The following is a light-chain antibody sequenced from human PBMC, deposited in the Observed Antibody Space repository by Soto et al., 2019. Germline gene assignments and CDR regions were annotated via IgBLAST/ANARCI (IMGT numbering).Light chain of an antibody. V-gene: IGLV2-14*01. CDR1: SSDIGGYNY. CDR2: EVS. CDR3: SSYTTSTSFIL. Sequence: QSALTQPASVSGSPGQSITISCTGTSSDIGGYNYVSWYLQHPGTAPKAMIYEVSSRPSGVSNRFSGSKSGNTASLTISGLQAEDEAYYYCSSYTTSTSFILFGGGTKVTVL. J-gene: IGLJ2*01.